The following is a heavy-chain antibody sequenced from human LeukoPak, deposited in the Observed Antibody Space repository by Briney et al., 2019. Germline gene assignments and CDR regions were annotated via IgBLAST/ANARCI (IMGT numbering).Heavy chain of an antibody. V-gene: IGHV1-46*01. CDR3: ARDGSSGYYFGILDYFDY. CDR2: INPSGGST. J-gene: IGHJ4*02. Sequence: ASVKVSCKASGYTFTSYYMHWVRQAPGQGLEGMGIINPSGGSTSYAQKFQGRVTMTTDTSTSTAYMELRSLRSDDTAVYYCARDGSSGYYFGILDYFDYWGQGTLVTVSS. CDR1: GYTFTSYY. D-gene: IGHD3-22*01.